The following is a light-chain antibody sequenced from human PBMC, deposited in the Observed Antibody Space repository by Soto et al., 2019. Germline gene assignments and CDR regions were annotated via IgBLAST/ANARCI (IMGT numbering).Light chain of an antibody. CDR1: SSDVGGYDY. V-gene: IGLV2-14*01. CDR3: SSYSTTSTLV. CDR2: EVN. Sequence: QSALTQPASVSGSPGQSVTISCTGASSDVGGYDYVSWYQQHPGKAPKLILYEVNNRPSGVSTHFSGSKSGNTASLIISGLQADDEADYYCSSYSTTSTLVFGSGPKVTVL. J-gene: IGLJ1*01.